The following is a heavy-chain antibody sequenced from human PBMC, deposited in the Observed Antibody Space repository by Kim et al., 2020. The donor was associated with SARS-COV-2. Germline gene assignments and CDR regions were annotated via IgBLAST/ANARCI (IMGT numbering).Heavy chain of an antibody. J-gene: IGHJ4*02. D-gene: IGHD2-2*01. CDR3: ARGGRIVVVPAATRYGFRY. CDR2: INHSGST. CDR1: GGSFSGYY. V-gene: IGHV4-34*01. Sequence: SETLSLTCAVYGGSFSGYYWSWIRQPPGKGPEWIGEINHSGSTNYNPSLKSRVTISVDTSKNQFSLKLSSVTAADTAVYYCARGGRIVVVPAATRYGFRYWGQGTLVTVSS.